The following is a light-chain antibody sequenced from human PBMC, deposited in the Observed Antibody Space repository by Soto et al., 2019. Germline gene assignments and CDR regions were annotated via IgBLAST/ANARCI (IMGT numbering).Light chain of an antibody. V-gene: IGLV2-8*01. Sequence: QSALTQPPSESGSPGQSVTISCTGTSSDVGGYNYVSWYQHHPGKAPKLMIYEVSKRPSGVPDRFSGSKSGNTASLTVSGLQADDESDYYCSSHAGSKNMVFGGGTKVTLL. CDR1: SSDVGGYNY. J-gene: IGLJ2*01. CDR2: EVS. CDR3: SSHAGSKNMV.